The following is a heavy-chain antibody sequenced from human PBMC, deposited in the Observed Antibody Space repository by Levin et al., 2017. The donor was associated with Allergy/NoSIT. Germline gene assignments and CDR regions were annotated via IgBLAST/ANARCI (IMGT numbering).Heavy chain of an antibody. CDR1: GGSFSGYY. D-gene: IGHD6-13*01. Sequence: ESLKISCAVYGGSFSGYYWSWIRQPPGKGLEWIGEINHSGSTNYNPSLKSRVTISVDTSKNQFSLKLSSVTAADTAVYYCARGRGSSSWYPGDFDYWGQGTLVTVSS. CDR3: ARGRGSSSWYPGDFDY. CDR2: INHSGST. V-gene: IGHV4-34*01. J-gene: IGHJ4*02.